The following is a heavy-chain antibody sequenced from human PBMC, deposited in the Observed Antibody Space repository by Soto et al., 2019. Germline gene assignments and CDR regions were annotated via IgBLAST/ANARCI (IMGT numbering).Heavy chain of an antibody. CDR1: GFTFSSYA. CDR2: ISGSGGST. V-gene: IGHV3-23*01. CDR3: AKYLSLNSIVVVAATPYYYYYGMDV. Sequence: GGSLRLSCAASGFTFSSYAMSWVRQAPGKGLEWVSAISGSGGSTYYADSVKGRFTISRDNSKNTLYLQMNSLRAEDTAVYYCAKYLSLNSIVVVAATPYYYYYGMDVWGQGTTVTVSS. D-gene: IGHD2-15*01. J-gene: IGHJ6*02.